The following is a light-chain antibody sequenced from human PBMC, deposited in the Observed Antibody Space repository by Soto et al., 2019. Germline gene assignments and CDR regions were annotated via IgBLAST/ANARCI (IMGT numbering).Light chain of an antibody. CDR1: QSVGTF. CDR2: DTS. V-gene: IGKV3-11*01. Sequence: EVVLTQSPVTLSLSPGERATLSCRASQSVGTFLAWYQQKPGQAPRLIIYDTSNRATGIPARFSGTGSGTDFALTSSSVEPEDFAVYCCQHRTNWPRTFGQGTKLDIK. CDR3: QHRTNWPRT. J-gene: IGKJ2*01.